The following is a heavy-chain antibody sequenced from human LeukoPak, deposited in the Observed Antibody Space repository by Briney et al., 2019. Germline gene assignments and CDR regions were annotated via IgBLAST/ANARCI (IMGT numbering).Heavy chain of an antibody. V-gene: IGHV3-64*01. D-gene: IGHD4-17*01. CDR1: GFTFNVYG. Sequence: GGSLRLSCAASGFTFNVYGVHWVRQAPGKGLEYVSAISSDGSATYYANSVKGRFTISRDNSKNTLYLQMNSLRAEDTALYYCAKEADDYGDYHYFDYWGQGTLVTVSS. CDR3: AKEADDYGDYHYFDY. J-gene: IGHJ4*02. CDR2: ISSDGSAT.